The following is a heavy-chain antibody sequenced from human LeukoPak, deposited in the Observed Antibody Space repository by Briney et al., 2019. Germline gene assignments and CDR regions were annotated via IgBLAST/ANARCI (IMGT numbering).Heavy chain of an antibody. CDR3: ARSATVTTGYFDY. CDR1: GYTFTSYA. V-gene: IGHV1-3*01. J-gene: IGHJ4*02. D-gene: IGHD4-17*01. CDR2: INAGNGNT. Sequence: ASVKVSCKASGYTFTSYAMHWARQAPGQRLEWMGWINAGNGNTKYSQKFQGRVTITRDTSASTAYMELSSLRSEDTAVYYCARSATVTTGYFDYWGQGTLVTVSS.